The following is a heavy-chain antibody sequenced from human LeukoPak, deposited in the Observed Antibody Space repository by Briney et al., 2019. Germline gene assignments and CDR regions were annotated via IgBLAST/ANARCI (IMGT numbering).Heavy chain of an antibody. CDR1: GFTFSSYW. CDR2: IDSDGGTT. V-gene: IGHV3-74*01. Sequence: GGSLRLSCAASGFTFSSYWMHWVRQAPGKGLVWVSRIDSDGGTTIYADSVKGRFAISRDNAKNTVYLQMSSLRAEDTAVYYCVRGRSEFYGDPTHDYWGQGTLVTVSS. J-gene: IGHJ4*02. CDR3: VRGRSEFYGDPTHDY. D-gene: IGHD4-17*01.